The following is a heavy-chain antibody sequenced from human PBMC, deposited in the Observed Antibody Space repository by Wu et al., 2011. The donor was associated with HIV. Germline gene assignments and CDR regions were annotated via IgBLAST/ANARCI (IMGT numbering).Heavy chain of an antibody. Sequence: QVQLVQSGAEVKKPGSSVKVSCKASGGTFNSYGITWVRQAPGQGLEWMGGIIPIFGTANYAQKFQGRVTVTADKSTSTAYMELSSLRSEDTAMYYXARDFGGDGDSWGQGTLVTVSS. CDR3: ARDFGGDGDS. J-gene: IGHJ4*02. CDR2: IIPIFGTA. V-gene: IGHV1-69*14. D-gene: IGHD2-21*01. CDR1: GGTFNSYG.